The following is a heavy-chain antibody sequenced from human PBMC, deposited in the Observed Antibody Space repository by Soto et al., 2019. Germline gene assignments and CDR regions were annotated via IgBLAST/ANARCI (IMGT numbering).Heavy chain of an antibody. V-gene: IGHV3-48*01. Sequence: EVQLVESGGGLVQPGGSLRLSCAASGFSFSSYTMNWVRQAPGKGLEWISYISTSSSTIYYADSVRGRFTISRDKAKNSLYLQMNSLRAEDTAVYYCASPVVVVAATDAFDIWGQGTMVTVSS. CDR1: GFSFSSYT. CDR3: ASPVVVVAATDAFDI. D-gene: IGHD2-15*01. CDR2: ISTSSSTI. J-gene: IGHJ3*02.